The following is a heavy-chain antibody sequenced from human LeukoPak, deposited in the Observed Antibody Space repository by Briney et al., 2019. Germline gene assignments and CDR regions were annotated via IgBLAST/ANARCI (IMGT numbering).Heavy chain of an antibody. V-gene: IGHV1-69*04. J-gene: IGHJ4*02. D-gene: IGHD1-1*01. CDR2: IIPILGIA. CDR1: GGTFSSYT. CDR3: ARDFGWPNELDY. Sequence: SVEVSCKASGGTFSSYTISWVRQAPGQGLEWMGRIIPILGIANYAQKFQGRVTITADKSTSTAYMELSSLRSEDTAVYYCARDFGWPNELDYWGPGTLVTVSS.